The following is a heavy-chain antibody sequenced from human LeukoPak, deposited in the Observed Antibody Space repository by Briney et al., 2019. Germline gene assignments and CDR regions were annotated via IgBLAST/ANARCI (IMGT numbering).Heavy chain of an antibody. CDR2: IDYSGST. CDR3: PRGEDDFWSGYYTVGAFDI. D-gene: IGHD3-3*01. Sequence: SETLSLTCTVSGGSISSYYCSWIRQPPGQGLEWIGYIDYSGSTRSNPSLKSRVTISVDTSKNQLSLHLCSVTVCVPAVSYCPRGEDDFWSGYYTVGAFDIWGQGTMVTVSS. J-gene: IGHJ3*02. CDR1: GGSISSYY. V-gene: IGHV4-59*01.